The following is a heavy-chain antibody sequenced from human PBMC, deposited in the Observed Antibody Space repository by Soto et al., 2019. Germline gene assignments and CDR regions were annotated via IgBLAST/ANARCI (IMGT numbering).Heavy chain of an antibody. CDR2: ISGSGGST. CDR1: GFTFTTSA. J-gene: IGHJ6*02. Sequence: GGAVRLSCPASGFTFTTSAISCVRPAPREGLEWVSAISGSGGSTYYADSVKGRFTNSRDNSKNTLYLQMNSLRAEETAVDYCCGAPRTYYYYYGMDVWGQGTTVTVSS. CDR3: CGAPRTYYYYYGMDV. V-gene: IGHV3-23*01. D-gene: IGHD1-26*01.